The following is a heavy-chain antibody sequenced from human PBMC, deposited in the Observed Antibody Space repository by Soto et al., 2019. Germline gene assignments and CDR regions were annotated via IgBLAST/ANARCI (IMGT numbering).Heavy chain of an antibody. J-gene: IGHJ4*02. Sequence: PGGSLRLSCAASGFPFGTTDMSWVRQAPGEGLEWVSTIDGSGGITFYADSVKGRFTISRDNSRNTLYLQMNALRVEDTAVYYCTRWTLRPPPGKGAFWGQATVLTVSS. CDR3: TRWTLRPPPGKGAF. CDR1: GFPFGTTD. D-gene: IGHD2-15*01. CDR2: IDGSGGIT. V-gene: IGHV3-23*01.